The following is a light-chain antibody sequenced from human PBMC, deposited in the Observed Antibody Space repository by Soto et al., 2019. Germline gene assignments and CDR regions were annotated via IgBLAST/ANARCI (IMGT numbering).Light chain of an antibody. Sequence: EMVLTQSPGTLSLSPGERATFSCRASESVNGRYLAWYQQKPGQAPRLLIYDASTRATAIPDRFTGSGSGTDFTLTISRLEPEDFAVYDCQEYGRSPPYTFGQGTKLEIK. CDR3: QEYGRSPPYT. CDR1: ESVNGRY. V-gene: IGKV3-20*01. J-gene: IGKJ2*01. CDR2: DAS.